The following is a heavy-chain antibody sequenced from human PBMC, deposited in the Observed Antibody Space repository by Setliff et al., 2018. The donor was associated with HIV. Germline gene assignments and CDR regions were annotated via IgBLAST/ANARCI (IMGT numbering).Heavy chain of an antibody. D-gene: IGHD3-16*02. V-gene: IGHV1-24*01. CDR2: FDPEDGET. Sequence: ASVKVSCKISGYTLTELSIHWVRQAPGKGLEWMANFDPEDGETFYAQKFQGRLTMTEGTSTDTAYMELSSLRSEDTAVYYCATDPGRRITFGGVIVNPDYWGQGTLVTVSS. CDR1: GYTLTELS. CDR3: ATDPGRRITFGGVIVNPDY. J-gene: IGHJ4*02.